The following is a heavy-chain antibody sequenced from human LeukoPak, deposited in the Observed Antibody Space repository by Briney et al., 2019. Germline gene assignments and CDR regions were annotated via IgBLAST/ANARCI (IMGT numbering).Heavy chain of an antibody. V-gene: IGHV1-69*06. D-gene: IGHD4-17*01. CDR1: GGTFSSYA. Sequence: SVKVSCKASGGTFSSYAISWVRQAPGQGLEWMGGIIPIFGTANYAQKFQGRVTITADKSTSAAYMELSSLRSEDTAVYYCARGPYGDYFSYYYYYMDVWGKGTTVTVSS. CDR3: ARGPYGDYFSYYYYYMDV. J-gene: IGHJ6*03. CDR2: IIPIFGTA.